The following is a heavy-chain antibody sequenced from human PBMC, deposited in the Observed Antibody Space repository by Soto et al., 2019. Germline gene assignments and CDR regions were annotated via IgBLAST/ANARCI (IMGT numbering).Heavy chain of an antibody. CDR2: ISSSSSYI. CDR3: ARSRYSGSGRLNYYYYYGMDV. Sequence: GGSLRLSCAASGFTFSSYSMNWVRQAPGKGLEWVSSISSSSSYIYYADSVKGRFTISRDNAKNSLYLQMNSLRAEDTAVYYCARSRYSGSGRLNYYYYYGMDVWGQGTTVTVSS. V-gene: IGHV3-21*01. CDR1: GFTFSSYS. J-gene: IGHJ6*02. D-gene: IGHD6-19*01.